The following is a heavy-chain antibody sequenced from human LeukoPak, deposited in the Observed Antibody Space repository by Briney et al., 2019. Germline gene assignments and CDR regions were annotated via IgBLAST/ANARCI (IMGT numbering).Heavy chain of an antibody. CDR2: INPYSGDT. V-gene: IGHV1-2*06. CDR3: ARDREMVAAAGPYYYYYYMDV. CDR1: GYTFTGYH. J-gene: IGHJ6*03. Sequence: ASVKVSCKASGYTFTGYHIHWVRQAPGQGLEWMGRINPYSGDTNFAQKFQGRVTMTRDTSITTAYMDLSSLTPDDTAVYFCARDREMVAAAGPYYYYYYMDVWGKGTTVTVSS. D-gene: IGHD6-13*01.